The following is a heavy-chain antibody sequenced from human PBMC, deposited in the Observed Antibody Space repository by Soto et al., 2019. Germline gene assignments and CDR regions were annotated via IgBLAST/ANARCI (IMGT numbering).Heavy chain of an antibody. Sequence: QVQLVQSGAEVKKPGASVKVSCKASGYTFTTYGISWVRQAPGQGLEWMGWISAYNGNTNYAQNLQGRVTMTTEPSTSTAYVELRSLRSDDTAVYYCARESTERGLDYWGQRTLVTVSS. CDR1: GYTFTTYG. CDR3: ARESTERGLDY. V-gene: IGHV1-18*01. CDR2: ISAYNGNT. D-gene: IGHD3-16*01. J-gene: IGHJ4*02.